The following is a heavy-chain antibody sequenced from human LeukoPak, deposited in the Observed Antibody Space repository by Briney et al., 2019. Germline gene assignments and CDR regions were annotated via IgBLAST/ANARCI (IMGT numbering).Heavy chain of an antibody. CDR1: GFTFSSYA. D-gene: IGHD2-2*01. V-gene: IGHV3-7*01. CDR2: IKQDGSEK. CDR3: ARDRGQIVPAVPFDY. Sequence: PGGSLRLSCAASGFTFSSYAMSWVRQAPGKGLEWVANIKQDGSEKYYVDSVKGRFTISRDNAKNSLYLQMNSLRAEDTAVYYCARDRGQIVPAVPFDYWGQGTLVTVSS. J-gene: IGHJ4*02.